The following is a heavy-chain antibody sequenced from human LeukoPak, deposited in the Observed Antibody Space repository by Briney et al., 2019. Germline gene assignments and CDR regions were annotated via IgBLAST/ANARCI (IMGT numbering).Heavy chain of an antibody. CDR3: ARGYSTGWYYFDN. CDR2: IYSGGIT. Sequence: GGSLRLSCAPPGFTVSSNYMSWVRQAPGKGLEWVSVIYSGGITYYADSVKGRFTISRDNSKNTLDLQMNSLRAEDTAVYYCARGYSTGWYYFDNWGRGTLVTVSS. J-gene: IGHJ4*02. V-gene: IGHV3-53*01. D-gene: IGHD6-19*01. CDR1: GFTVSSNY.